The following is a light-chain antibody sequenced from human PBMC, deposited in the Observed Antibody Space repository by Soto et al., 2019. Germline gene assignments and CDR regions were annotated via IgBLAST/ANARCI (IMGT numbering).Light chain of an antibody. CDR3: QQRRNLPYT. J-gene: IGKJ2*01. V-gene: IGKV3-11*01. CDR2: DTT. Sequence: ETLLTQSPGTLSLSPGERATLSCRASQSVSNYLAWFQQKPGQAPRLLIFDTTNRAPGTPARCSGSGSVTDFTLTISSLEPEDFAVYYCQQRRNLPYTFGQGTKLEIK. CDR1: QSVSNY.